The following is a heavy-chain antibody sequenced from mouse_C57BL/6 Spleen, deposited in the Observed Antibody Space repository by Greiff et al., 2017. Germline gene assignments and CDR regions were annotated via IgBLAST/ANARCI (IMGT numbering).Heavy chain of an antibody. CDR3: ARGELDYYVSSDACFSC. CDR1: GYTFTSYS. V-gene: IGHV1-4*01. J-gene: IGHJ3*01. Sequence: QVQLQQSGAELVRPGASVKMSCKASGYTFTSYSMHWVKQRPGQGLEWIGNINPSSGNTKYNQKFKDKATLTADKSSSTANMQLRSLTSEVSAIYYCARGELDYYVSSDACFSCWGHAALVSVST. D-gene: IGHD1-1*01. CDR2: INPSSGNT.